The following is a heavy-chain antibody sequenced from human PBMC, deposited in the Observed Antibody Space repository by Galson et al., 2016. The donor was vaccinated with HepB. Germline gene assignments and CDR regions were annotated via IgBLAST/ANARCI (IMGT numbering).Heavy chain of an antibody. J-gene: IGHJ4*02. CDR1: GFSFSSYG. CDR3: AKARSRYGSDCIDY. V-gene: IGHV3-30*18. CDR2: TSYDGHNK. D-gene: IGHD6-19*01. Sequence: SLRLSCAASGFSFSSYGMHWVRQAPGKGLEWLAVTSYDGHNKYYGDSVKGRFTISRDNSNNTLYLQVTSLRAEDTAVYYCAKARSRYGSDCIDYWGQGALVTVSS.